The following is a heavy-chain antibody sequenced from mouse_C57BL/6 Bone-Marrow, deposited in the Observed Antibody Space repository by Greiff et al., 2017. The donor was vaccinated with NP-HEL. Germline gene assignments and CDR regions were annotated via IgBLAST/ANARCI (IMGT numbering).Heavy chain of an antibody. CDR3: ALMGLRAWFAY. V-gene: IGHV1-64*01. Sequence: QVQLQQPGAELVKPGASVKLSCKASGYTFTSYWMHWVKQRPGQGLEWIGMIHPNSGSTNYNEKFKSKATLTVDKSSSTAYMQLSSLTSEDSAVYDCALMGLRAWFAYWGQGTLVTVSA. CDR1: GYTFTSYW. D-gene: IGHD2-4*01. J-gene: IGHJ3*01. CDR2: IHPNSGST.